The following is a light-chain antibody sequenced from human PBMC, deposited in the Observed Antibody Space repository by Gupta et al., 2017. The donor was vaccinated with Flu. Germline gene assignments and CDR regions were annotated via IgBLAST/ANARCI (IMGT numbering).Light chain of an antibody. Sequence: DIQMTQSPSTLSASVGDRVTITCRASQSISSLLAWYQQKPGKAPKLLIYKASSLQSGVPSRFSGSVSGTEVTLTISSLQPDDFATYYCQQYRTYFRAFGQGTKVEFK. CDR2: KAS. V-gene: IGKV1-5*03. CDR3: QQYRTYFRA. J-gene: IGKJ1*01. CDR1: QSISSL.